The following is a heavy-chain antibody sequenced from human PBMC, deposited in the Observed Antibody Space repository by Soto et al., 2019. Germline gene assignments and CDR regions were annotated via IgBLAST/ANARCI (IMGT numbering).Heavy chain of an antibody. D-gene: IGHD3-22*01. CDR2: IYHIGST. CDR1: GGSISSTNW. CDR3: ARGGSYYYDSSGYYSLMDV. J-gene: IGHJ6*02. Sequence: SEPLSLTCAVSGGSISSTNWWNWVRQPPGKGLEWIGEIYHIGSTNYNSSLKSRVTISLDKSKNQFSLNLTSVTAADTAVYYCARGGSYYYDSSGYYSLMDVWGQGITVTVSS. V-gene: IGHV4-4*02.